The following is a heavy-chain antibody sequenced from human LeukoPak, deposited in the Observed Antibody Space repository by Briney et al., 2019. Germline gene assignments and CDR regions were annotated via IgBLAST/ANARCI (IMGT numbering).Heavy chain of an antibody. V-gene: IGHV3-23*01. CDR3: AKGALLDSSGWYQPLDY. D-gene: IGHD6-19*01. CDR2: ISGSGGST. CDR1: GFTFSSYA. J-gene: IGHJ4*02. Sequence: GGSLRLSCAASGFTFSSYAMSWVRQAPGKGLEWVSAISGSGGSTYYADSVKGRFTISRDNSKNTLYLQMNSLRAEDTAVYYCAKGALLDSSGWYQPLDYWGQGTLVTVSS.